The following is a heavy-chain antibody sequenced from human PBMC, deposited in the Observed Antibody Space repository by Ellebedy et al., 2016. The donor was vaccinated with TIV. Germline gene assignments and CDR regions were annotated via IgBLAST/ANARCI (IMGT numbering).Heavy chain of an antibody. V-gene: IGHV3-11*01. CDR3: AKDVYYPIGPVDY. D-gene: IGHD3-10*01. CDR1: GFTFSDYY. CDR2: ISSSGSTI. Sequence: GGSLRLSXAASGFTFSDYYMSWIRQAPGKGLEWVSYISSSGSTIYYADSVKGRFTISRDNSDNTLFLQMSSLRAEDTAVYYCAKDVYYPIGPVDYWGQGTLVTVSS. J-gene: IGHJ4*02.